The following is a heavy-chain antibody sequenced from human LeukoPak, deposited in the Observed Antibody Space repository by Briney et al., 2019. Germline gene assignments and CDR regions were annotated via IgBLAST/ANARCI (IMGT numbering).Heavy chain of an antibody. D-gene: IGHD6-13*01. CDR3: TTLRAAF. CDR1: GFTFSDAR. V-gene: IGHV3-15*01. CDR2: IKSKTEGGTI. Sequence: GGSLRLSCTASGFTFSDARMTWVRQAPGKGLEWVGRIKSKTEGGTIDYAAPMKGRFTISRDDSKNTVFLQMNSLKTEDTSLYYCTTLRAAFWGQGTLVTVSS. J-gene: IGHJ4*02.